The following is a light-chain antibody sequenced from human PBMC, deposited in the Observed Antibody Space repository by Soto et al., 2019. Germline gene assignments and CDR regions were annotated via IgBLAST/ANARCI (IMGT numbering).Light chain of an antibody. CDR1: SSDVGAYNY. CDR3: SSYTNRRTYV. Sequence: QSALTQPASVSGSPGQSITISCTGTSSDVGAYNYVSWYQQHPGKAPKLMIYDVSNRPSGVSNRFSGSKSGNTASLTISGLQADDEADYYCSSYTNRRTYVFGSGTKLTVL. CDR2: DVS. J-gene: IGLJ1*01. V-gene: IGLV2-14*03.